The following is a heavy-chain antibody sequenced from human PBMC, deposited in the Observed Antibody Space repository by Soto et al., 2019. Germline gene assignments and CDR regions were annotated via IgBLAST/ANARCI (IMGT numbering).Heavy chain of an antibody. CDR1: GFTFSSYG. D-gene: IGHD1-1*01. CDR2: ISYDGSNK. J-gene: IGHJ6*01. V-gene: IGHV3-30*18. CDR3: AKDGVRLESTLGYYGMDV. Sequence: QVQLVESGGGVVQPGRSLRLSCAASGFTFSSYGMHWVRQAPGKGLEWVAVISYDGSNKYYADSVKGRFTISRDNSKNTLYLQMNSLRAEDTAVYYCAKDGVRLESTLGYYGMDVW.